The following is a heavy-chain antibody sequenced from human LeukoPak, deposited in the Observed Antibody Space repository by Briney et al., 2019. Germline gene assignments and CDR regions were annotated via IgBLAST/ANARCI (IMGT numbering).Heavy chain of an antibody. CDR3: AKDNRRHYTSGPNPDSLH. CDR1: GFIFNNYA. V-gene: IGHV3-9*01. J-gene: IGHJ4*02. D-gene: IGHD6-19*01. CDR2: ISWNSGSM. Sequence: GGSLRLSCAGSGFIFNNYAMHWVRQPPGKGLEWVSGISWNSGSMDYADSVKGRFTIPRDNAKNSLYLQMNSLRVEDTAFYYCAKDNRRHYTSGPNPDSLHWGQGALVTVSS.